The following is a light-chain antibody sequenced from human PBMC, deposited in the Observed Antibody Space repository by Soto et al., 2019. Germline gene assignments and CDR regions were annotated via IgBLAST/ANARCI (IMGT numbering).Light chain of an antibody. CDR3: ASWDDSLSGYV. V-gene: IGLV1-47*01. CDR1: SSSIGTNS. Sequence: QSVLTQPPSASGTPGQRVTISCSGSSSSIGTNSVYWYQQLPGTAPKLLIYRNNQRPSVVPDRFSGSKSGTSASLAISGLRSEDEADYYCASWDDSLSGYVFGTGTKLTVL. J-gene: IGLJ1*01. CDR2: RNN.